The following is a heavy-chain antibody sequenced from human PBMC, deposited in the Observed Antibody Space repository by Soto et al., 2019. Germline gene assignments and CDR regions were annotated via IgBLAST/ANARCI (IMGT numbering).Heavy chain of an antibody. CDR3: ARGDVPVAADYGMDV. D-gene: IGHD6-19*01. V-gene: IGHV1-2*02. CDR1: GYFFSGYH. CDR2: MNSNSGST. Sequence: QVQLVQSGAEVKKPGASVKVSCKASGYFFSGYHLHWVRQAPGQGLEWMGWMNSNSGSTKFAQKFHGRVTMTRATSISTAYMELGRLRSDDTAVYYCARGDVPVAADYGMDVWGQGTTVTVSS. J-gene: IGHJ6*01.